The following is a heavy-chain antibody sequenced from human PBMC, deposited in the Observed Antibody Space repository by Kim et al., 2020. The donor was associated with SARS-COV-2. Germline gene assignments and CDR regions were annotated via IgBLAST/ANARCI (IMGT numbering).Heavy chain of an antibody. CDR3: ARDKGELYSDY. V-gene: IGHV3-33*01. Sequence: YDADSVNRRFTITRDNSKNALYLQMTSLRAEDTAVYYCARDKGELYSDYWGQGTLVIVS. J-gene: IGHJ4*02. D-gene: IGHD1-26*01.